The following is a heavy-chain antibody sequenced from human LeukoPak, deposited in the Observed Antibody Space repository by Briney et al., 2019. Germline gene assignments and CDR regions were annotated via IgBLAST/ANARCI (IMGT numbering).Heavy chain of an antibody. V-gene: IGHV3-23*01. Sequence: PGGSLRLSCTTSGFTFSNYALNWVRQAPGKGLEWVSSISGRGDSTYYADSVKGRFTISRDISKNTLYLEMNSLRAEDTAVYYCAKDWSSWGGIYAFDIWGQGTMVTVS. J-gene: IGHJ3*02. CDR1: GFTFSNYA. D-gene: IGHD3-10*01. CDR3: AKDWSSWGGIYAFDI. CDR2: ISGRGDST.